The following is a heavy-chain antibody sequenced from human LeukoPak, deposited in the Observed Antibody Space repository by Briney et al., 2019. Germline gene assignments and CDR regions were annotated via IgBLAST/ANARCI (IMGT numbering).Heavy chain of an antibody. CDR2: IYPGDSDT. D-gene: IGHD3-22*01. CDR1: GYSFTSYW. V-gene: IGHV5-51*01. J-gene: IGHJ5*02. Sequence: GESLKISCKGSGYSFTSYWIGWVRQMPGKGREWMGIIYPGDSDTRYSPSFQGQVTISADKSISTAYLQWSSLKASDTAMYYCARHKKLQNYYDSSGYLNWFDPWGQGTLVTVSS. CDR3: ARHKKLQNYYDSSGYLNWFDP.